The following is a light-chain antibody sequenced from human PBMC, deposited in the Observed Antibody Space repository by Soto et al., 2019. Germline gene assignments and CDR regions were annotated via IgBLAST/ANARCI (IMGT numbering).Light chain of an antibody. CDR3: QYYGASPRP. CDR1: RSVDSTY. Sequence: EIVLTQSPGTLSLFPGERAAFSCTASRSVDSTYLAWYQQKPGQAPRLLIHGASSRATGTPDRFSGSGSGTGFTLTISRLEPEDSAVYYCQYYGASPRPFGQGTKVEIK. J-gene: IGKJ1*01. CDR2: GAS. V-gene: IGKV3-20*01.